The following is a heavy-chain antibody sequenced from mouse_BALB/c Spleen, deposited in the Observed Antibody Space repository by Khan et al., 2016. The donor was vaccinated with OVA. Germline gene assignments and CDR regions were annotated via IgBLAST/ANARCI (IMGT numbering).Heavy chain of an antibody. CDR1: GYSFTSYY. D-gene: IGHD2-4*01. V-gene: IGHV1S135*01. J-gene: IGHJ3*01. CDR3: ARNGITTWFAY. Sequence: VQLKQSGPELMKPGASVKISCKASGYSFTSYYIHWMKQSHGKSLEWIGYIDPFNGGTNYNQKFKGKATLTVDKSSNTAYMHLSSLTSEGSAVYYCARNGITTWFAYWGQGTLVTVSA. CDR2: IDPFNGGT.